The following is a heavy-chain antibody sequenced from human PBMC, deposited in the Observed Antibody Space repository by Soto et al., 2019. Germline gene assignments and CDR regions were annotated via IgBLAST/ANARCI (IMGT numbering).Heavy chain of an antibody. V-gene: IGHV3-23*01. CDR1: GFSFSSYA. CDR3: AKGSIEYSASVDN. J-gene: IGHJ4*02. Sequence: DVQLLESGGGLVQPGGSLRLSCAASGFSFSSYAMVWVRQAPGKGLEWVSVISARGGSSYFAYSVKGRFTISRDNSKNVLSLEMNSLRAEDTAIYFCAKGSIEYSASVDNWGQGTLVLVSS. CDR2: ISARGGSS. D-gene: IGHD4-4*01.